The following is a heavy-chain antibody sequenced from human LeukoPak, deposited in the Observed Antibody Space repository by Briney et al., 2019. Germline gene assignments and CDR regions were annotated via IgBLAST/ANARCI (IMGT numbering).Heavy chain of an antibody. D-gene: IGHD1-26*01. Sequence: GGSLRPSCAASGFTFSDYYMSWIRQAPGKGLEWVSYISSVISSYTKYADSVKGRFTISRDNAKNSLYLQMNSLRAEDTAVYYCAGGNVGATHFDCWGQGTLVTVSS. J-gene: IGHJ4*02. CDR2: ISSVISSYT. CDR1: GFTFSDYY. V-gene: IGHV3-11*05. CDR3: AGGNVGATHFDC.